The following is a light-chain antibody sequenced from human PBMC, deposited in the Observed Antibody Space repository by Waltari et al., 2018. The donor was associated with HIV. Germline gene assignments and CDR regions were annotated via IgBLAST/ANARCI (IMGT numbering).Light chain of an antibody. CDR2: DKN. V-gene: IGLV3-19*01. J-gene: IGLJ1*01. CDR1: SLRIYY. Sequence: SSELTQDPAVSVALGQTVSITCQGDSLRIYYASWYQQKPGQAPTLVIYDKNDRPSGIPDRLSGSSSGNTASLTITGAQAEDKADYYCSSRDSSGNHVFGTGTKVTVL. CDR3: SSRDSSGNHV.